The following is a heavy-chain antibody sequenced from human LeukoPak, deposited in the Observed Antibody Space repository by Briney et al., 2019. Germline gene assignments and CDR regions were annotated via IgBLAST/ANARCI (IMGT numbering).Heavy chain of an antibody. V-gene: IGHV4-61*02. Sequence: SQTLSLTCTVSGGSISSGSYYWSWLRQPAGMGLEWIGRIYTSGSTNYNPSLKSRVTISVDTAKNQFSLKLSSVTAADTAVYYCARGYDSSGYYYDNWFDPWGQGTLVTVSS. CDR1: GGSISSGSYY. CDR3: ARGYDSSGYYYDNWFDP. D-gene: IGHD3-22*01. CDR2: IYTSGST. J-gene: IGHJ5*02.